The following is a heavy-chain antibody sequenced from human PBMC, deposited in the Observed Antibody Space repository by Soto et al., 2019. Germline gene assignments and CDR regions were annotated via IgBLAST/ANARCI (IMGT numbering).Heavy chain of an antibody. CDR1: GFTFSSYW. V-gene: IGHV3-74*01. CDR3: AREYSSSRYFDY. J-gene: IGHJ4*02. Sequence: EVQLVESGGGLVQSGGSLRLSCAASGFTFSSYWMHWVRQAPGKGLVWVSRINSDGSSTSYADSVKGRFTISRDNAKNTLYLQMNSLRVEDTAVYYCAREYSSSRYFDYWGQETLVTVSS. D-gene: IGHD6-13*01. CDR2: INSDGSST.